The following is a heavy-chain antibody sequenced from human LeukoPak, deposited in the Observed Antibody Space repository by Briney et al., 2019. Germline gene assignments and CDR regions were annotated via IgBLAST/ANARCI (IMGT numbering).Heavy chain of an antibody. V-gene: IGHV4-61*02. CDR3: ARDGGPGDLDY. D-gene: IGHD4-23*01. CDR1: GGSLSSGGYY. J-gene: IGHJ4*02. CDR2: IYTSGST. Sequence: PSETLSLTCTVSGGSLSSGGYYWSWIRQPAGKGLEWIGRIYTSGSTNYNPSLKSRVTISVDTSKNQFSLKLSSVTAADTAVYYCARDGGPGDLDYWGLGTLVTVSS.